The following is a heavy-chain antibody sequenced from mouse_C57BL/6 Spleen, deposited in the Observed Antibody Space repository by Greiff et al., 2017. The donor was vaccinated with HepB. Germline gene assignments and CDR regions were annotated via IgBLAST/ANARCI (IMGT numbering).Heavy chain of an antibody. CDR1: GYAFSSSW. Sequence: QVQLQQSGPELVKPGASVKISCKASGYAFSSSWMNWVKQRPGKGLEWIGRIYPGDGDTNYNGKFKGKATLTADKSSSTAYMQLSSLTSEDSAVYFCARSDNGSLSFDYGGQGTTLTVSS. D-gene: IGHD1-1*01. J-gene: IGHJ2*01. CDR2: IYPGDGDT. CDR3: ARSDNGSLSFDY. V-gene: IGHV1-82*01.